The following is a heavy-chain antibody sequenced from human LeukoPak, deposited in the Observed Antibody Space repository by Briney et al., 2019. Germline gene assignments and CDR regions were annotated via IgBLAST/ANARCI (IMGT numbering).Heavy chain of an antibody. V-gene: IGHV3-48*03. CDR2: ISSSGTTI. CDR3: ARRAPLTGYYPYFDY. J-gene: IGHJ4*02. CDR1: GFTFSSYE. Sequence: PGGSLRLSCAASGFTFSSYEMNWVRQAPGKGLEWVSYISSSGTTIHYADSVKGRFTISRDNAKNSLYLQMNSLRAEDTAVYYCARRAPLTGYYPYFDYWGQGTLVTVSS. D-gene: IGHD3-9*01.